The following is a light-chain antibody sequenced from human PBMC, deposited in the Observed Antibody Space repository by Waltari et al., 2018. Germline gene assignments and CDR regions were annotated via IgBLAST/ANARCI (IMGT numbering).Light chain of an antibody. CDR2: KDS. CDR3: QAWDSNVVI. Sequence: SYDLTQPPSVSVSPGQTASITCSGDKLGEKYACWYQQKPGQSPAVVIYKDSQRPSGIPDRFSGSNSGNTATLTISGAQALDEADYYCQAWDSNVVIFGGGTKLTVL. CDR1: KLGEKY. V-gene: IGLV3-1*01. J-gene: IGLJ2*01.